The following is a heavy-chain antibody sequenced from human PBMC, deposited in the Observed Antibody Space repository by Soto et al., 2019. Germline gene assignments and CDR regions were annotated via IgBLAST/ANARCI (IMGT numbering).Heavy chain of an antibody. D-gene: IGHD3-22*01. CDR3: ASGPSPYYDSSGYYFKGSFRDLDY. Sequence: GASVKVSCKASGGTFGSYAISWVRQAPGQGLEWMGGIIPIFGTANYAQKFQGRVTITADESTSTAYMELSSLRSEDTAVYYCASGPSPYYDSSGYYFKGSFRDLDYWGQGTLVTVSS. J-gene: IGHJ4*02. CDR1: GGTFGSYA. V-gene: IGHV1-69*13. CDR2: IIPIFGTA.